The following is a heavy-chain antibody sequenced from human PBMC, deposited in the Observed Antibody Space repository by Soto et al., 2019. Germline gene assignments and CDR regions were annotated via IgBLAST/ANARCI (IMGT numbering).Heavy chain of an antibody. J-gene: IGHJ4*02. V-gene: IGHV4-61*01. D-gene: IGHD4-17*01. CDR2: IYYSGST. Sequence: QVQLQESGPGLVKPSETLSLTCTVSGGSVSSGSYYWNWIRQPPGKGLEWIGYIYYSGSTNYNPSLKSRVTISADTSKNHFSLKLSSVTAADTAMYYCARYLDYGANYYFDYWGQGTLVTVSS. CDR3: ARYLDYGANYYFDY. CDR1: GGSVSSGSYY.